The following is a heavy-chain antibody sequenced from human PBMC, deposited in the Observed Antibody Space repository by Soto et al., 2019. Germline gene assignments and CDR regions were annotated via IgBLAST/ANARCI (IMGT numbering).Heavy chain of an antibody. J-gene: IGHJ6*03. Sequence: GGSLRLSCAASGFTVSSNYMSWVRQAPGKGLEWVSVIYSGGSTYYAGSVQGRFTISRDNSKNTLYLQMNSLRAEDTAVYYCARDLRGSSSWYYFYYYMGVWGKGTTVTVSS. CDR2: IYSGGST. CDR1: GFTVSSNY. D-gene: IGHD6-13*01. CDR3: ARDLRGSSSWYYFYYYMGV. V-gene: IGHV3-53*05.